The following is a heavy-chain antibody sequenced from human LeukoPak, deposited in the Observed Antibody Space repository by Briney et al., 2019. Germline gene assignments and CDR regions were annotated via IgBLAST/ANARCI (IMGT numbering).Heavy chain of an antibody. CDR2: ISGSGGST. CDR1: GFTFSSYA. J-gene: IGHJ4*02. Sequence: GGSLRLSCAASGFTFSSYAMSWVRQAPGKGLEWVSAISGSGGSTYYADSVKGRFTISRDHAKNSVYLQMSGLRAEDTAVYFCAREPSGWYVDYWGQGTLVTVSS. V-gene: IGHV3-23*01. D-gene: IGHD6-19*01. CDR3: AREPSGWYVDY.